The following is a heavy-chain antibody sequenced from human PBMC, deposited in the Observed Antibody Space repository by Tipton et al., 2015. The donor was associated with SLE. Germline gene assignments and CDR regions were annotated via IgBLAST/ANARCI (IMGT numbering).Heavy chain of an antibody. J-gene: IGHJ4*02. D-gene: IGHD6-13*01. Sequence: SLRLSCAASGFTFSSYSMNWVRQAPGKGLEWVSSISSSSSYIYYADSVKGRFTISRDNARNSLYLQMNSLRAEDTAVYYCARESYVGAAAGGVYWGQGTLVTVSS. V-gene: IGHV3-21*01. CDR2: ISSSSSYI. CDR1: GFTFSSYS. CDR3: ARESYVGAAAGGVY.